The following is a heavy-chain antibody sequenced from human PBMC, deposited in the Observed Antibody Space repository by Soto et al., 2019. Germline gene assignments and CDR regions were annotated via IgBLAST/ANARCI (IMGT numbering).Heavy chain of an antibody. CDR3: ARDKITGLFDY. CDR2: INHSGST. J-gene: IGHJ4*02. CDR1: GGSFSGYY. V-gene: IGHV4-34*01. Sequence: PSETLSLTCAVYGGSFSGYYWTWIREPPGTGLEWIGEINHSGSTNYNPSLKSRVTISVDTSKNQFSLKLTSVTAADTAVYYCARDKITGLFDYWGQGTLVTVSS. D-gene: IGHD2-8*02.